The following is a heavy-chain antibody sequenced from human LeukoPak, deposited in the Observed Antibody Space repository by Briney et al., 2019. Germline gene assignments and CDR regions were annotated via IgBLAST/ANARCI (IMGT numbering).Heavy chain of an antibody. CDR2: ISSDSSYI. Sequence: GGSLRLSCAASGFTFSSCSMNWVRQAPGQGLEWVSAISSDSSYIYYADSVRGRFTISRDNSKNTVFLQMNSLRAEDTAIYYCAKGAYDYIEIGYFDSWGQGTLVTVSS. V-gene: IGHV3-21*04. CDR3: AKGAYDYIEIGYFDS. D-gene: IGHD5-12*01. J-gene: IGHJ4*02. CDR1: GFTFSSCS.